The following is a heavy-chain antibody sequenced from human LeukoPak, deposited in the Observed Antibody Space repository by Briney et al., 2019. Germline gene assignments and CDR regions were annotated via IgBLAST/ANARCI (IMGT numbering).Heavy chain of an antibody. D-gene: IGHD3-3*01. CDR3: ARDHGARFLEWLPLGRVFYYYYMDV. Sequence: SVKVSCKASGGTFSSYAISWVRQAPGQGLEWMGGIIPIFGTANYAQKFQGRDTITRDEYTSTDYMELRRLRSEDTAMYYCARDHGARFLEWLPLGRVFYYYYMDVWGKGTTVTVSS. J-gene: IGHJ6*03. CDR2: IIPIFGTA. CDR1: GGTFSSYA. V-gene: IGHV1-69*05.